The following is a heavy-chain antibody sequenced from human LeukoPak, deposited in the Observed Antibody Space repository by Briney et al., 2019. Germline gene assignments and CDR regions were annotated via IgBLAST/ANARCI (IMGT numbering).Heavy chain of an antibody. CDR1: GYTFTGYY. J-gene: IGHJ4*02. CDR3: ARHCSSTSCPPDGNY. CDR2: INPNSGGT. Sequence: ASVKVSCNASGYTFTGYYMHWVRQAPGQGLEWMGWINPNSGGTNYAQKFQGRVTMTRDTSISTAYMELSRLRSDDTAVYYCARHCSSTSCPPDGNYWGQGTLVTVSS. V-gene: IGHV1-2*02. D-gene: IGHD2-2*01.